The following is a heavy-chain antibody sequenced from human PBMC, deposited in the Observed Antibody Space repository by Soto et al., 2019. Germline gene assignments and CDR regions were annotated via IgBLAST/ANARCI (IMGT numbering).Heavy chain of an antibody. Sequence: VHLQESGPGLVKPSGTVSLTCVDSGGSIRSTNWWAWVRQTPGKGLEWIGEVYHNGTSNYNPSLKGRATISVDRSKDQVSLRLNSVIDADTAVYYCARDLDRYCSVTSCHAMDVWGQGTPVTVSS. CDR3: ARDLDRYCSVTSCHAMDV. J-gene: IGHJ6*02. V-gene: IGHV4-4*02. D-gene: IGHD2-15*01. CDR1: GGSIRSTNW. CDR2: VYHNGTS.